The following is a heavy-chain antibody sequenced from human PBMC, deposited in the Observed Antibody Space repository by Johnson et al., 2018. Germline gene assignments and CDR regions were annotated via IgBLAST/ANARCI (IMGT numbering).Heavy chain of an antibody. Sequence: EVQLVESGGGLVQPGGSLRLSCAASGFTFSSYAMSWARQAPGRGLEWVSAISGSGGNPYYADSVKGRFTMSRDNSKNTLYLQMNSLRAEDTALYYCAKEQGILGATIYWGQGTLVTVSS. CDR3: AKEQGILGATIY. CDR2: ISGSGGNP. V-gene: IGHV3-23*04. CDR1: GFTFSSYA. J-gene: IGHJ4*02. D-gene: IGHD1-26*01.